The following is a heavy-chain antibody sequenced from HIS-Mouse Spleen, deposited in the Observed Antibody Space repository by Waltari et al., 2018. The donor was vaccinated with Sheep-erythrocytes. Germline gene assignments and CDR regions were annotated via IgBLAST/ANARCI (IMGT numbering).Heavy chain of an antibody. CDR2: IYYSGST. Sequence: QLQLQESGPGLVKPSETLSLTCTVSVGSISSSSYYWGWIRQPPGKGLEWIGSIYYSGSTDYNPSLKSRVTISVDTSKNQFSLKLSSVTTADTAVYYCARLYYYDSSGYYFDYWGQGTLVTVSS. J-gene: IGHJ4*02. V-gene: IGHV4-39*01. D-gene: IGHD3-22*01. CDR1: VGSISSSSYY. CDR3: ARLYYYDSSGYYFDY.